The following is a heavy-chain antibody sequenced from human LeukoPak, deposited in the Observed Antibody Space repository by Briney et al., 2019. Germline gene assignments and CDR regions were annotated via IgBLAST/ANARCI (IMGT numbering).Heavy chain of an antibody. V-gene: IGHV4-31*03. Sequence: ASQTLSLTCTVSGGSISSGGYYWSWIRQHPGKGLEWIGYIYYSGSTYYNPSLKSRVTISVDTSKNQFSLKLSSVTAADTAVYYCARERAYYDSSVPYYFDYWGQGTLVTVSS. CDR3: ARERAYYDSSVPYYFDY. CDR2: IYYSGST. CDR1: GGSISSGGYY. J-gene: IGHJ4*02. D-gene: IGHD3-22*01.